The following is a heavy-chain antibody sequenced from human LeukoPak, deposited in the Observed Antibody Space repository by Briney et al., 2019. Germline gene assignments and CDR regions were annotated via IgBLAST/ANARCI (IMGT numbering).Heavy chain of an antibody. CDR1: GFPFSSYS. Sequence: GGSLRLSCAASGFPFSSYSMNWVRKAPGKGLGWVSSISSSSSYIYYADSVKGRSPISRDNAKTSLYLQMNSLRAEDTAVYYCASISSGWYWDYWGQGTLVTVSS. D-gene: IGHD6-19*01. CDR3: ASISSGWYWDY. V-gene: IGHV3-21*01. CDR2: ISSSSSYI. J-gene: IGHJ4*02.